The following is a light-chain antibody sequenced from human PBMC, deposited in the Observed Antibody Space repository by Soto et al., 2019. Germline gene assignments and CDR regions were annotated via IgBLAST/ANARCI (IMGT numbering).Light chain of an antibody. V-gene: IGLV2-14*01. Sequence: QSALTQSASVSGSPGQSITISCTGTSSDDGGYNYVSWYQQHPGKAPKLIIYDVSNRPSGVSTRFSGSKSGNTASLSISGLQAEDEADYSCSSYTSTSSWVFGGGTKLTVL. CDR2: DVS. J-gene: IGLJ3*02. CDR1: SSDDGGYNY. CDR3: SSYTSTSSWV.